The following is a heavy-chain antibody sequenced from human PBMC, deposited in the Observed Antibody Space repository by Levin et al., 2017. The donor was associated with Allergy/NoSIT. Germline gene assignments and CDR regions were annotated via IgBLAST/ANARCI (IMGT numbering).Heavy chain of an antibody. CDR1: GYTFTGYY. CDR3: ARFPPTYQILENPPKEFYYGLDG. D-gene: IGHD2-2*01. V-gene: IGHV1-2*02. CDR2: IDPFRGDP. Sequence: GESLKISCKASGYTFTGYYVHWVRQAPGPGLEWLGWIDPFRGDPHYAQKFPVQVTMTRATITTAYLELSRLRSDDTAVYYCARFPPTYQILENPPKEFYYGLDGGGQGTTGIVSS. J-gene: IGHJ6*02.